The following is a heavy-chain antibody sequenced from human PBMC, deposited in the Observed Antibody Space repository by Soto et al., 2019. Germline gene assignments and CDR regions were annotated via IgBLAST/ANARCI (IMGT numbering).Heavy chain of an antibody. V-gene: IGHV3-30-3*01. D-gene: IGHD5-18*01. Sequence: PGGSLRLSCAASGFTFSSYAMHWVRQAPGKGLEWVAVISYDGSNKYYADSVKGRFTISRDNSKNTLYLQMNSLRAEDTAVYYCVTGPSPMRSGYSYGPNDYWGQGTLVTVSS. CDR1: GFTFSSYA. CDR3: VTGPSPMRSGYSYGPNDY. CDR2: ISYDGSNK. J-gene: IGHJ4*02.